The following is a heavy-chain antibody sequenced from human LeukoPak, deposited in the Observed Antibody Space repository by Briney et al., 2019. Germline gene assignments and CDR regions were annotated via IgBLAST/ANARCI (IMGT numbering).Heavy chain of an antibody. V-gene: IGHV4-61*02. CDR2: IYTSGST. CDR3: ARETGGLQVATLDP. Sequence: SETLSLTCTVSGGSISSGSYYWSWIRQPAGKGLEWIGRIYTSGSTNYNPSLKSRVTISVDTSKNQFSLKLSSVTAADTAVYYCARETGGLQVATLDPWGQGTLVTVSS. J-gene: IGHJ5*02. CDR1: GGSISSGSYY. D-gene: IGHD5-12*01.